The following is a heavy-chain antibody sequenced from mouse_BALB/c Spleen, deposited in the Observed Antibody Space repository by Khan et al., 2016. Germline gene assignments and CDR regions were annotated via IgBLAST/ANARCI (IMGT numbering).Heavy chain of an antibody. Sequence: EVQLQESGPGLVKPSQSLSLTCTVTGYSITSDYAWNWIRQFPGNKLEWMGYISYSGSTSYNPSLKSRISITRDTSKNQFFLQLNSVTTDDTATFYCASYYYGSSYFDYWGQGTTLTVSS. J-gene: IGHJ2*01. D-gene: IGHD1-1*01. CDR2: ISYSGST. CDR3: ASYYYGSSYFDY. V-gene: IGHV3-2*02. CDR1: GYSITSDYA.